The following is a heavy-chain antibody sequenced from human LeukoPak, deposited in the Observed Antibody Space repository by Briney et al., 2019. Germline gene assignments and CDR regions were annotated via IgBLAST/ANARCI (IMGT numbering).Heavy chain of an antibody. CDR1: GYTFTSYG. J-gene: IGHJ6*02. CDR3: AREGGSSSGYYYYGMDV. V-gene: IGHV1-8*02. D-gene: IGHD6-6*01. CDR2: MNPNSGNT. Sequence: GASVKVSCKASGYTFTSYGISWVRQAPGQGLEWMGWMNPNSGNTGYAQKFQGRVTMTRHTSISTAYMELSSLRSEDTAVYYCAREGGSSSGYYYYGMDVWGQGTTVTVSS.